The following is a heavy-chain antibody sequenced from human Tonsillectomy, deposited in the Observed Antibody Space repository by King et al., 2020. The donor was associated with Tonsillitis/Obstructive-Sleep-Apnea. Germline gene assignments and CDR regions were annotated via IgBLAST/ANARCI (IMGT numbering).Heavy chain of an antibody. J-gene: IGHJ6*03. CDR3: TTDPPQPNYYYYYMDV. D-gene: IGHD1-14*01. Sequence: EVQLVESGGGLVKPGGSLRVSCAASGFSFSNAWMSWVRQAPGKGLEWVGRIKSKTDGGTTDNAAPVKGRFTISRDDSKNTLYLQMNSLKTEDTAVYYCTTDPPQPNYYYYYMDVWGKGTTVTVSS. CDR2: IKSKTDGGTT. CDR1: GFSFSNAW. V-gene: IGHV3-15*01.